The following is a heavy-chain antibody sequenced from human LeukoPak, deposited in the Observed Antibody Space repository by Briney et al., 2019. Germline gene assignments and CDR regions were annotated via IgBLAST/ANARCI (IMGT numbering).Heavy chain of an antibody. D-gene: IGHD3-10*01. Sequence: SETLSLTCTVSGGSISSYNWSWIRQPPGKGLEWIGYIYYSGSTNYNPSLKSRVTISVDTSKNQFSLKLSSVTAADTAVYYCARETGGGYFDYWGQGTLVTVSS. CDR2: IYYSGST. CDR3: ARETGGGYFDY. CDR1: GGSISSYN. V-gene: IGHV4-59*12. J-gene: IGHJ4*02.